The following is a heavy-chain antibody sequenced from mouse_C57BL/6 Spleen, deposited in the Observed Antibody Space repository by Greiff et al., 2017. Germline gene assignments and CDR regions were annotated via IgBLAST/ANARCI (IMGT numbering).Heavy chain of an antibody. J-gene: IGHJ2*01. D-gene: IGHD1-3*01. CDR3: ARESGDYFDD. Sequence: EVQLEESGPALVKPSQTVSLTCTVTDYSITNGNHWWNWIRQVSGSKLVWIGNISSSGSTYYNPSLKSRISITRDTSKNQLYLQLSSVTTEDIATYYCARESGDYFDDWGKGTTLTVSS. V-gene: IGHV3-4*01. CDR2: ISSSGST. CDR1: DYSITNGNHW.